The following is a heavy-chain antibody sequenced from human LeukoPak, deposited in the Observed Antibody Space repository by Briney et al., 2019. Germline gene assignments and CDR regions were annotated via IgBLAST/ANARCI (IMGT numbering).Heavy chain of an antibody. CDR3: ARSGTSTQPDYPYNAMNV. V-gene: IGHV3-11*01. D-gene: IGHD1-26*01. CDR1: GFTFSDYY. Sequence: PGGSLRLSCAASGFTFSDYYMSWIRQAPGKGLEWVSYISSSGSTIYNADSVKGRFTISRDNAKNSLYLQMNGLKTDDTAVYYCARSGTSTQPDYPYNAMNVWGQGTTVTVSS. J-gene: IGHJ6*02. CDR2: ISSSGSTI.